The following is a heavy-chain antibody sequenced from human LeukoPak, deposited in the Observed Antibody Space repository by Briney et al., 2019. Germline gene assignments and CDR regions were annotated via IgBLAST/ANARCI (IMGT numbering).Heavy chain of an antibody. CDR1: GGFISSSNYY. V-gene: IGHV4-39*07. J-gene: IGHJ4*02. Sequence: KPSETLSLTCTVSGGFISSSNYYWGWIRQSPGKGLEWIGSIYYGGSIYYNPSLKSRVTISVDTSKNQFSLKVRSVTAADTAVYYCARAIRVAIFDYWGQGTLVTVSS. D-gene: IGHD2-21*01. CDR2: IYYGGSI. CDR3: ARAIRVAIFDY.